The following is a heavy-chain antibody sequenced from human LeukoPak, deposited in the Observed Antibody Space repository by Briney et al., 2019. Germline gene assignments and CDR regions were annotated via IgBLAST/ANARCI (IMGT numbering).Heavy chain of an antibody. CDR3: ARDAAIFGVVIIFDY. V-gene: IGHV1-46*01. D-gene: IGHD3-3*01. CDR2: INPSGGST. Sequence: AASVKVSCKASGYTFTSYYMHWVRQAPGQGLEWMGIINPSGGSTSYAQKFQGRVTMTRDTSTSTVYMELSSLRSEDTAVYYCARDAAIFGVVIIFDYWGQGTLVTVSS. J-gene: IGHJ4*02. CDR1: GYTFTSYY.